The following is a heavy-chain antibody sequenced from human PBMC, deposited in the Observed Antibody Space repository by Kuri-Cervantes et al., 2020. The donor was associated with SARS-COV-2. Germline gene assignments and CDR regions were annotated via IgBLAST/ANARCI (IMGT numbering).Heavy chain of an antibody. J-gene: IGHJ4*02. Sequence: GESLKISCAASGFTFSSYAMSWVRQAPGKGLEWVSAISGSGGSTYYADSVKGRFTISRDNSKNTLYLQMNSLRAEDTAVYYCAGSATGEGDYWGQGTLVTVSS. CDR3: AGSATGEGDY. CDR2: ISGSGGST. CDR1: GFTFSSYA. V-gene: IGHV3-23*01. D-gene: IGHD7-27*01.